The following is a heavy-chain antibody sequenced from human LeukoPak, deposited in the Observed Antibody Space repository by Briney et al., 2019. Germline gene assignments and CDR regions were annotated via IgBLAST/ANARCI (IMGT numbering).Heavy chain of an antibody. D-gene: IGHD6-13*01. V-gene: IGHV3-7*03. CDR2: IKEDGSER. Sequence: GGSLRLSCEGSAFIFSGHWMNWVRQTPGKGLEWVASIKEDGSERQYVDSVKGRFSISRDNTKGSLFLQLNSLRAEDTAVYYCAKDWGIAAAGTLVAFDIWGQGTMVTVSS. J-gene: IGHJ3*02. CDR1: AFIFSGHW. CDR3: AKDWGIAAAGTLVAFDI.